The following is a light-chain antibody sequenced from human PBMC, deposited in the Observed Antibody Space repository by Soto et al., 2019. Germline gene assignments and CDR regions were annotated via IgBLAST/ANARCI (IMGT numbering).Light chain of an antibody. V-gene: IGKV1-39*01. CDR3: QQDSSPLLT. CDR2: GAS. CDR1: KTINNL. J-gene: IGKJ4*01. Sequence: DIQMTQSPSSLSASVGDRVTITCRASKTINNLLKWYQQKPGKAPKVLISGASRLQSGVPSRFSGSGSGTDFTLTISSLQPEDFATYYCQQDSSPLLTFGGGTKVEI.